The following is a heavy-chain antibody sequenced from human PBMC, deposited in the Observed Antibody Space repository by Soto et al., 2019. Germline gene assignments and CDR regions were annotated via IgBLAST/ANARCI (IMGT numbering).Heavy chain of an antibody. V-gene: IGHV3-21*01. D-gene: IGHD3-22*01. CDR3: AGRGGYYDSSGYRIMDV. CDR1: GFTFSSYS. Sequence: GGSMRLSCAASGFTFSSYSMNWVRQAPGKGLEWVSSISSSSSYIYYADSVKGRFTISRDNAKNSLYLQMNSLRAEDTAVYYCAGRGGYYDSSGYRIMDVWGQGTTVTVSS. J-gene: IGHJ6*02. CDR2: ISSSSSYI.